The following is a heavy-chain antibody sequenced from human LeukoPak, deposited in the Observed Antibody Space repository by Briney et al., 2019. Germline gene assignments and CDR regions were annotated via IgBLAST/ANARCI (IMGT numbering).Heavy chain of an antibody. V-gene: IGHV4-30-2*03. D-gene: IGHD3-10*01. CDR1: GGSISSGGYS. J-gene: IGHJ2*01. CDR2: IHHSGST. Sequence: SETLSLTCAVSGGSISSGGYSWSWIRQPPGKGLEWIGSIHHSGSTQHNPSLKSRVTISVDTSKNQFSLKLSSVTAADTAVYYCARLVRGVGYWYFDFWGRGALVSVSS. CDR3: ARLVRGVGYWYFDF.